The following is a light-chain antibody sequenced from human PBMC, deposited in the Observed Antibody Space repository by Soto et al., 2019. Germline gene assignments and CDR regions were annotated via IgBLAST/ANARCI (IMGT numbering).Light chain of an antibody. V-gene: IGLV2-11*01. CDR2: DVS. CDR1: SSDVGGYNY. J-gene: IGLJ1*01. Sequence: QSVLTQPRSVSGSPGQSVTISCTGTSSDVGGYNYVSWYQQHPGKAPKLMIYDVSKRPSGVPDRFSGSKSGNTAFLTISWLQAEDEADYYCCSYAGSYTDVFGTGTKVTVL. CDR3: CSYAGSYTDV.